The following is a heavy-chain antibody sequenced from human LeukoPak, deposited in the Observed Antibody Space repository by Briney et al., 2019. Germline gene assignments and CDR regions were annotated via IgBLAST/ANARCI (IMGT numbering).Heavy chain of an antibody. V-gene: IGHV3-30*02. CDR2: IRYDGSNK. CDR3: ARDSVRVGYGSGSLPFY. Sequence: GGSLRLSCAASGFTFSNYGMHWVRQAPGKGLESVTFIRYDGSNKYYADYIKGRFTISRDNSKNTLYLQMNSLRAEDTAVYYCARDSVRVGYGSGSLPFYWGQGTLVTVSS. CDR1: GFTFSNYG. D-gene: IGHD3-10*01. J-gene: IGHJ4*02.